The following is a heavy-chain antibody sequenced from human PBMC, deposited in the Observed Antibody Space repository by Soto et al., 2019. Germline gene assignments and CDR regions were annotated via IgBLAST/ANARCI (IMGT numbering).Heavy chain of an antibody. V-gene: IGHV3-72*01. CDR1: GFTFSDHY. J-gene: IGHJ4*02. CDR2: TRNKVDSYTT. D-gene: IGHD1-26*01. CDR3: ATGTVGAMDY. Sequence: EVQLVESGGDLVQPGGSLRLSCAASGFTFSDHYMEWVRQAPGKGLEWVGRTRNKVDSYTTEYAASVRGRFTISRDDSKTSLYLQMNSLKTEDTALYYLATGTVGAMDYWGQGTLVTVSS.